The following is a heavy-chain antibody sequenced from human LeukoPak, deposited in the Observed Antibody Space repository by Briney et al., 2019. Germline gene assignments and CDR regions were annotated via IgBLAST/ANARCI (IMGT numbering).Heavy chain of an antibody. J-gene: IGHJ6*02. V-gene: IGHV1-46*01. CDR2: INPSGGST. CDR1: GYTFTSYY. Sequence: VASVKVSCKASGYTFTSYYMHWVRQAPGQGLEWMGIINPSGGSTSYAQKFQGRVTMTRDTSITTAYMELSSLRSDDMAVYHCTRGDFYYYNPMDVWGQGTTVTVSS. CDR3: TRGDFYYYNPMDV.